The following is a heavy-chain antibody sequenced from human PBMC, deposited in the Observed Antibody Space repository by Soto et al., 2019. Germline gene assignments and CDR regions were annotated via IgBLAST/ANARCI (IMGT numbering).Heavy chain of an antibody. Sequence: ASVKVSCKASGYTFTSYYMHWVRQAPGQGLEWMGIINPSGGSTSYAQKFQGRVTMTRDTSTSTVDMELSSLRSEDTAVYYCARDLDKIRYYYASSGSFPPPPHNWLDTWGQGTLVPAAS. CDR2: INPSGGST. CDR3: ARDLDKIRYYYASSGSFPPPPHNWLDT. D-gene: IGHD3-22*01. J-gene: IGHJ5*02. V-gene: IGHV1-46*01. CDR1: GYTFTSYY.